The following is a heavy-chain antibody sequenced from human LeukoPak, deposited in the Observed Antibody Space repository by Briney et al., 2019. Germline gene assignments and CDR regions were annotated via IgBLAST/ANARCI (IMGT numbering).Heavy chain of an antibody. V-gene: IGHV3-53*01. Sequence: GGSLRLSCAASGFTVSSNYMSWVRQAPGKGLEWVSIIYSGGSTFYADSVKGRFTTSRDNSKNTLYLQMNSLRAEDTAVYYCARGSRFDPWGQGTLVTVSS. CDR2: IYSGGST. CDR1: GFTVSSNY. CDR3: ARGSRFDP. J-gene: IGHJ5*02.